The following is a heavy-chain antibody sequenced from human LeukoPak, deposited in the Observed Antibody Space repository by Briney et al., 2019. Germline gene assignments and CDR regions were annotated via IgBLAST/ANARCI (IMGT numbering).Heavy chain of an antibody. CDR1: GFTFSNYG. J-gene: IGHJ4*02. D-gene: IGHD3-10*01. CDR3: AREAPRVNSQFDY. V-gene: IGHV3-33*01. Sequence: GGSLRLSCAASGFTFSNYGMHWLRQAPGRGLEWVALIWNDGINKNYTDSMEDPLTIDRIKTKDTMFHQTNGQRAEGTAVYYCAREAPRVNSQFDYWGQRTLVTVS. CDR2: IWNDGINK.